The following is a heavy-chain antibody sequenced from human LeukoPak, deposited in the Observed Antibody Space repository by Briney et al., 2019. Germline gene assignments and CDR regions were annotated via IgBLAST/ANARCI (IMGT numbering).Heavy chain of an antibody. D-gene: IGHD6-13*01. Sequence: ASVKVSCKAPGYTFTSYDINWVRQATGQGLEWMGWMNPNSGNTGNAQKFQGRVTITRNTSISTAYMELSSLRSEDTAVYYCARGQRHIAAADYWGQGTLVTVSS. CDR2: MNPNSGNT. CDR3: ARGQRHIAAADY. V-gene: IGHV1-8*03. CDR1: GYTFTSYD. J-gene: IGHJ4*02.